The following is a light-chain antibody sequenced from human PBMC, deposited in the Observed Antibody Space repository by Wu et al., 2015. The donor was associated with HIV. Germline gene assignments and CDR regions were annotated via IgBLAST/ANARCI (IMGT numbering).Light chain of an antibody. J-gene: IGKJ2*01. CDR3: QHHNNWPYT. Sequence: VLTQSPATLSVSPGGRVTLSCRASQSVGSKLAWYQQKPGQAPRLLIYYASTRATGIPDRFSGSGSGTEFTLTISSMQSEDFAIYYCQHHNNWPYTFGQGTKLEIK. CDR2: YAS. V-gene: IGKV3-15*01. CDR1: QSVGSK.